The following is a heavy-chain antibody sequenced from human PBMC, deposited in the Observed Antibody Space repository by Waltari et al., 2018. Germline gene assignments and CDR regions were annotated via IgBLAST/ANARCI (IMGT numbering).Heavy chain of an antibody. V-gene: IGHV4-38-2*01. J-gene: IGHJ4*02. CDR2: IYHSGSN. Sequence: QVQLQESGPGLVKPSGTLSLTGGVSGYFISSGYYWGWIRQPPGKGLEWIGSIYHSGSNCYNPSLKSRVTISVDTSKNQFSLKLSSVTAADTAVYYCARHPDYGSGRFSYWGQGTLVTVSS. D-gene: IGHD3-10*01. CDR3: ARHPDYGSGRFSY. CDR1: GYFISSGYY.